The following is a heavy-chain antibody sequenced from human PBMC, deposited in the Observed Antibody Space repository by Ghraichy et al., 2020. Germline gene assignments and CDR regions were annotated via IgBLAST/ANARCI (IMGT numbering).Heavy chain of an antibody. CDR1: GFTFSSYG. Sequence: GGSLRLSCAASGFTFSSYGMNWVRQAPGKGLEWISYITGSSSTTYFSDSVRGRFTISRDNAKNSLYLQMNSLRDEDTAVYYCARPSWNDTSVFDHWGQGTVVTVSA. CDR3: ARPSWNDTSVFDH. V-gene: IGHV3-48*02. J-gene: IGHJ4*02. D-gene: IGHD1-1*01. CDR2: ITGSSSTT.